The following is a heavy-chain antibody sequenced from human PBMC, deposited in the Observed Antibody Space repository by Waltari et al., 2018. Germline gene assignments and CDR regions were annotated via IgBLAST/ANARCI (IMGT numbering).Heavy chain of an antibody. D-gene: IGHD1-26*01. V-gene: IGHV3-21*01. CDR3: ARDAWEVKRGVFDN. J-gene: IGHJ3*02. CDR2: ISGSSGHI. CDR1: GFSVGSYS. Sequence: EVQLVESGGGLVKPGGSLRLSCAASGFSVGSYSMNWVRQAPGKGLEWISYISGSSGHIYQTDSVRGRCTISRENARNSVYLQMDNLRVEDTAVYYCARDAWEVKRGVFDNWGQGTLVTVSS.